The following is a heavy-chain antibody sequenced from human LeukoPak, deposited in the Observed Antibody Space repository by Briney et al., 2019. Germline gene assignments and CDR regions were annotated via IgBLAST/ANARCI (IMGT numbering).Heavy chain of an antibody. Sequence: GGSLRLSCAASGFTFSSYGMRWVRQAPGKGLEWVAFIRYDGSNKYYADSVKGRFTISRDNSKNTLYLQMNSLRAEDTAVYYCAKDDGYSYGEYWGQGTLVTVSS. V-gene: IGHV3-30*02. CDR2: IRYDGSNK. J-gene: IGHJ4*02. CDR1: GFTFSSYG. CDR3: AKDDGYSYGEY. D-gene: IGHD5-18*01.